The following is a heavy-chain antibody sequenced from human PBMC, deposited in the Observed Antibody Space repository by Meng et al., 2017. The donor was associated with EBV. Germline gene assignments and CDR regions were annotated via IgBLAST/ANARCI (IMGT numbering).Heavy chain of an antibody. CDR1: GFTVSSNY. Sequence: GRVGGAGGGLTPPGGSLRLSCAASGFTVSSNYMSWVRQAPGKGLEWVSVISSGGSTYYADSVKGRFTISRDNSKNTLYLQMNSLRAEDTAVYYCAKHRLGPLDYWGQGTLVTVSS. CDR2: ISSGGST. CDR3: AKHRLGPLDY. J-gene: IGHJ4*02. D-gene: IGHD5-12*01. V-gene: IGHV3-53*01.